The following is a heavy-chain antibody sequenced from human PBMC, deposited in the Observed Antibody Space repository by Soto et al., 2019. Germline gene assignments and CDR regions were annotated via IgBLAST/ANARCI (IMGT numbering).Heavy chain of an antibody. CDR1: GGSISSSSYF. V-gene: IGHV4-39*01. Sequence: QLQLQESGPGLVKPSETLSLTCTVSGGSISSSSYFWGWIRQPPGKGLEWIGSIYYGGSTYYDPSPKSRVTVAVDTSKNPFSLKLNSVTAADTAVYYCARHRSDFWFNPWGQGTLVTVSS. CDR3: ARHRSDFWFNP. CDR2: IYYGGST. D-gene: IGHD2-15*01. J-gene: IGHJ5*02.